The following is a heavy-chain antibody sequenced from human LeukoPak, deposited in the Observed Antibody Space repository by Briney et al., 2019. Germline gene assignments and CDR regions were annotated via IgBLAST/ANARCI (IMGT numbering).Heavy chain of an antibody. D-gene: IGHD1-20*01. CDR3: ARDSSGITGTNLGY. J-gene: IGHJ4*02. Sequence: ASVKVSCKASGGTFSSYAISWVRQAPGQGLEWMGRIIPIFGIANYAQKFQGRVTITADKSTSTAYMELSSLRSEDTAVYYCARDSSGITGTNLGYWGQGTLVTVSS. CDR2: IIPIFGIA. CDR1: GGTFSSYA. V-gene: IGHV1-69*04.